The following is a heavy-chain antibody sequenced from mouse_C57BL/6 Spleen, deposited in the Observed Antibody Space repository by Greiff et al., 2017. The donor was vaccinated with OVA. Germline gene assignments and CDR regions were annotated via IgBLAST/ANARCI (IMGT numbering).Heavy chain of an antibody. CDR1: GYSITSGYY. CDR2: ISYDGSN. J-gene: IGHJ3*01. D-gene: IGHD2-2*01. V-gene: IGHV3-6*01. Sequence: EVKLVESGPGLVKPSQSLSLTCSVTGYSITSGYYWNWIRQFPGNKLEWMGYISYDGSNNYNPSLKNRISITRDTSKNQFFLKLNSVTTEDTATYYCARGSYGYAWFAYWGQGTLVTVSA. CDR3: ARGSYGYAWFAY.